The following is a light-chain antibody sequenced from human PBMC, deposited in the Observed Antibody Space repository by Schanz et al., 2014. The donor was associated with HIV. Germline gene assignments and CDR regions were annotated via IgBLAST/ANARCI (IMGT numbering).Light chain of an antibody. J-gene: IGKJ4*01. V-gene: IGKV3-20*01. CDR1: QAVSGGH. Sequence: EIVLTQSPGTLSVSPGDRATLSCTASQAVSGGHLAWYQQRPGQAPRLLIYGASRRATGIPDRFSGGGSGTDFTLTISRLEPEDFAVYYCQQSGDSGGTFGGGTKVDMK. CDR3: QQSGDSGGT. CDR2: GAS.